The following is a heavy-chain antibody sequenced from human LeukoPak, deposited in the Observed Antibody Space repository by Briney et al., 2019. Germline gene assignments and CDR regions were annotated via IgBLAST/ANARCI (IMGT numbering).Heavy chain of an antibody. CDR2: ISAHNGNI. CDR3: ARDRVSYTNSWYYDY. Sequence: ASVKVSCKASGYTFSSYGIIWVRQAPGQGLEWMGWISAHNGNINYAQKLQGRVTMTTDTSTSTAYMELRSLRSDDTAVYYCARDRVSYTNSWYYDYWGQGTLVTVSS. CDR1: GYTFSSYG. J-gene: IGHJ4*02. D-gene: IGHD6-13*01. V-gene: IGHV1-18*01.